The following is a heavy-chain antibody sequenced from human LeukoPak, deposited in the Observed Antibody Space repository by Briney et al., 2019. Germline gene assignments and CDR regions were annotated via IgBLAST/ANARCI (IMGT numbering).Heavy chain of an antibody. J-gene: IGHJ4*02. D-gene: IGHD3-9*01. Sequence: PSETLSLTCTVSGGSISSYYWGWIRQPPGKGLEWIGSIYYSGSTYYNPSLKSRVTISVDTSKNQVSLKLTSVTAADTAVYYCARQVRYFGRFDYWGQGTLVTASS. CDR1: GGSISSYY. V-gene: IGHV4-39*01. CDR2: IYYSGST. CDR3: ARQVRYFGRFDY.